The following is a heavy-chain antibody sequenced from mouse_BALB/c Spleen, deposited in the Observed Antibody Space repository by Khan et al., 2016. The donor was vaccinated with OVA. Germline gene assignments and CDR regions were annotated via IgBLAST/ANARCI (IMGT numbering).Heavy chain of an antibody. CDR3: ARRGGRYDAMDY. V-gene: IGHV5-17*02. J-gene: IGHJ4*01. CDR1: GFTFSSFG. CDR2: ISSGSSTI. Sequence: EVELVESGGGLVQPGGSRKLSCAASGFTFSSFGMHWVRQAPVKGLEWVAYISSGSSTIYYADTVKGRFTISRDNPKNTLFLQMTSLRSADTAMYYCARRGGRYDAMDYWGQGTSVTVSS.